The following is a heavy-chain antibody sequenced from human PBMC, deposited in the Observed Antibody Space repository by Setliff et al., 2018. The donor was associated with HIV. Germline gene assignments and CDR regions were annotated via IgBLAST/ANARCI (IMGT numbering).Heavy chain of an antibody. Sequence: RASVKVSCKASRYTFTSYAIHWLRQAPGQRLEWMGWINAGYGDTEYSQKFQGRVTITRDTSASAAYMELRSLTSEDTAMYYCAREGRMTKRFDYWGQGTLVTVSS. CDR2: INAGYGDT. CDR1: RYTFTSYA. D-gene: IGHD3-10*01. CDR3: AREGRMTKRFDY. V-gene: IGHV1-3*01. J-gene: IGHJ4*02.